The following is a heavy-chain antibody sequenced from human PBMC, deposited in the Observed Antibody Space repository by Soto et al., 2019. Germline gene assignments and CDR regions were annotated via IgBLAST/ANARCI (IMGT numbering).Heavy chain of an antibody. CDR1: GFTFSSYS. Sequence: EVQLVESGGGLVKPGGSLRLSCAASGFTFSSYSMNWVRQAPGKGLEWVSSISSSSSYIYYADSVKGRFTISRDNAKNSLYLQMNSLRAEDTAVYYCASQYCSSTSCYDYYYYGMDVWGQGTTVTVSS. CDR2: ISSSSSYI. V-gene: IGHV3-21*01. J-gene: IGHJ6*02. CDR3: ASQYCSSTSCYDYYYYGMDV. D-gene: IGHD2-2*01.